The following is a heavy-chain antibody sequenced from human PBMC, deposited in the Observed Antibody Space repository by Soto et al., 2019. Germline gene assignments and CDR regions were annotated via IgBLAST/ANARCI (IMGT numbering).Heavy chain of an antibody. D-gene: IGHD2-15*01. Sequence: GASVKVSCKVSGYTLTELSMHWVRQAPGKGLEWMGGFDPEDGETIYAQKFQGRVTMTEDTSTDTAYMELSSLRSEDTAVYYCVTVGYCSGGSCYIGASGYFDYWGQGTLVTVSS. CDR1: GYTLTELS. V-gene: IGHV1-24*01. CDR3: VTVGYCSGGSCYIGASGYFDY. CDR2: FDPEDGET. J-gene: IGHJ4*02.